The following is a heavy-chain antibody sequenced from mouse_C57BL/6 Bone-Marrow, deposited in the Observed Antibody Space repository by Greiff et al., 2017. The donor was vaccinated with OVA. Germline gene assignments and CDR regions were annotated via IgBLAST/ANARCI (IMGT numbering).Heavy chain of an antibody. CDR2: IHPNSGST. CDR1: GYTFTSYW. CDR3: ARWVYAMDY. Sequence: QVQLQQPGAELVKPGASVKLSCKASGYTFTSYWMHWVKQRPGQGLEWIGMIHPNSGSTNYNEKFTSKATLTGAKSTSTAYMQLSSLTSEDSAVYYCARWVYAMDYWGQGTSVTVSS. J-gene: IGHJ4*01. V-gene: IGHV1-64*01.